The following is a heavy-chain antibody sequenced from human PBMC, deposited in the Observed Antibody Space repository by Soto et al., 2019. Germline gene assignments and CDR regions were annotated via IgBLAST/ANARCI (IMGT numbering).Heavy chain of an antibody. CDR2: INPSGGST. Sequence: ASVKVSCKASGYTFTTYYLHWVRQAPGQGLEWMGIINPSGGSTNYAQRFQGRVTMTSDTSTSTVYMELSSLRADDTAVYYCARVAVPTTATTSNWFDPWGQGTLVTVSS. CDR3: ARVAVPTTATTSNWFDP. J-gene: IGHJ5*02. CDR1: GYTFTTYY. D-gene: IGHD4-17*01. V-gene: IGHV1-46*01.